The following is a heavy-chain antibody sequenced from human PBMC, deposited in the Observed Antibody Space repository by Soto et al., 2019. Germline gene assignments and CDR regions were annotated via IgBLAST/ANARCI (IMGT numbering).Heavy chain of an antibody. V-gene: IGHV1-69*13. J-gene: IGHJ4*02. CDR2: IIPVLGTT. Sequence: SVKVSCKTSRDTFNSYAITCVRQAPGQGLEWMGGIIPVLGTTKYSQKFQGRVTMTADESTSTAYMELSSLRSEDRAVYYCAAGGRDGYIKWGQGTQVTVSS. D-gene: IGHD5-12*01. CDR3: AAGGRDGYIK. CDR1: RDTFNSYA.